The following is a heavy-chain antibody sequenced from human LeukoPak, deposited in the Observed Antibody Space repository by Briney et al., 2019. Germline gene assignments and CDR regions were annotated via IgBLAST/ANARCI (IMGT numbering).Heavy chain of an antibody. Sequence: ASVKVSCKASGYTFTSYDMNWVRQATGQGLEWMGWMNPNSGNTGYAQKFPGRVTMTRNTSISTAYMELSSLRSEDTAVYYCARAMYSSGWYNRYGMDVWGQGTTVTVSS. CDR2: MNPNSGNT. CDR3: ARAMYSSGWYNRYGMDV. D-gene: IGHD6-19*01. CDR1: GYTFTSYD. J-gene: IGHJ6*02. V-gene: IGHV1-8*01.